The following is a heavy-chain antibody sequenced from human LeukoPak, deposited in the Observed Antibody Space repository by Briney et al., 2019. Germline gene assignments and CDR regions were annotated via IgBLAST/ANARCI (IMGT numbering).Heavy chain of an antibody. Sequence: PSETLSLTCAVYGGSFSGYYWSWIRQPPGKGLEWIGEINHSGSTYYNPSLKSRVTISVDTSKNQFSLKLSSVTAADTAVYYCARDMTADYWGQGTLVTVSS. V-gene: IGHV4-34*01. D-gene: IGHD2-21*02. J-gene: IGHJ4*02. CDR3: ARDMTADY. CDR2: INHSGST. CDR1: GGSFSGYY.